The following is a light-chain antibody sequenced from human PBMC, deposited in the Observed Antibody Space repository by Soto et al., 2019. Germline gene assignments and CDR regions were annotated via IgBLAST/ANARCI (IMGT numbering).Light chain of an antibody. V-gene: IGKV3-20*01. CDR2: GAS. J-gene: IGKJ2*01. CDR3: QQYGISQNT. Sequence: ETVMTQSPGSLSLSPGERAILSCRAIQSVSSGYLAWYQQKPGQAPRLLIFGASNRATGIPDRFTGSGSGTDITLTISRLEPEDFAVYYCQQYGISQNTFGQGTKLEIK. CDR1: QSVSSGY.